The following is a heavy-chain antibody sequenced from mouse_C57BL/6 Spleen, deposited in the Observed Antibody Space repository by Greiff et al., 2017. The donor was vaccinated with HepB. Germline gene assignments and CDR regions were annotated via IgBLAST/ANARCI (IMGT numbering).Heavy chain of an antibody. Sequence: VQLQQPGAELVKPGASVKLSCKASGYTFTSYWMHWVKQRPGRGLEWIGRIDPNSGGTKYNEKFKSKATLTVDKPSSTAYMPLSSLTSEDSAVYYCARDGNYGSTAWFAYWGQGTLVTVSA. CDR2: IDPNSGGT. V-gene: IGHV1-72*01. J-gene: IGHJ3*01. CDR3: ARDGNYGSTAWFAY. D-gene: IGHD1-1*01. CDR1: GYTFTSYW.